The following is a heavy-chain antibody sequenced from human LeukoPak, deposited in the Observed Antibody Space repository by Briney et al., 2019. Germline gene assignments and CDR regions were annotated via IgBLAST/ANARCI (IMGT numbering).Heavy chain of an antibody. V-gene: IGHV4-4*07. D-gene: IGHD2-15*01. J-gene: IGHJ3*02. CDR2: IYTSGST. CDR3: ARAPYSKDAFDI. Sequence: SETLSLTCTVSGGSISSYYWSWIRQPAGKGLERIGRIYTSGSTNYNPSLKSRVTMSVDTPKNQFSLKLSSVTAADTAVYYCARAPYSKDAFDIWGQGTMVTVSS. CDR1: GGSISSYY.